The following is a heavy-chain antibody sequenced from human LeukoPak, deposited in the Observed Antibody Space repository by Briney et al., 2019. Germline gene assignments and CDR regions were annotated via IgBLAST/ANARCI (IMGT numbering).Heavy chain of an antibody. CDR3: ARYDSSGYSYY. CDR1: GFTFSNYG. V-gene: IGHV3-33*01. Sequence: GRSLRLSCAASGFTFSNYGIHWVRQAPDKGLEWVAVIWYDGSNKYYADSVKGRFTISRDNSKNTLYLQMNSLRAEDTAVYYCARYDSSGYSYYWGQGTLVTVSS. J-gene: IGHJ4*02. D-gene: IGHD3-22*01. CDR2: IWYDGSNK.